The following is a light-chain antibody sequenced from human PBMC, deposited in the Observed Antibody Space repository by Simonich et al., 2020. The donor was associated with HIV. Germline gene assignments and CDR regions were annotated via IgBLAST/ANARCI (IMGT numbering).Light chain of an antibody. Sequence: EIVLTQSPATLSLSPGERATLSCRASQSVSSYLAWYQQKPGQAPRLLIYDASNSATGIPARFSGSGSGTDFTLTISSLEPEDFAVYYCQQYSNWPLTFGGGTKVEIK. CDR2: DAS. J-gene: IGKJ4*01. CDR3: QQYSNWPLT. V-gene: IGKV3-11*01. CDR1: QSVSSY.